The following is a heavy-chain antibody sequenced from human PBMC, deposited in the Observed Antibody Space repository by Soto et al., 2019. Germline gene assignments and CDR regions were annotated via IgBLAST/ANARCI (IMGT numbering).Heavy chain of an antibody. CDR1: GYSFTNYG. V-gene: IGHV1-18*04. Sequence: ASVKVSCKTSGYSFTNYGINWLRQSPGQGLEWMGWISPFTGDTHYTQSLQGRITVTTDTSTNTAYMELRSLRSADTAVYYCARSCSGGSCHSAYWGQGTLVTVSS. J-gene: IGHJ4*02. CDR3: ARSCSGGSCHSAY. CDR2: ISPFTGDT. D-gene: IGHD2-15*01.